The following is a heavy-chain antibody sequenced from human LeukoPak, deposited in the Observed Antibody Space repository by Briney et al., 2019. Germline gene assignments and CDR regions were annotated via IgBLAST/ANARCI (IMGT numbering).Heavy chain of an antibody. CDR3: AKDLSKGLLYRRGMYYFDY. D-gene: IGHD3-10*01. V-gene: IGHV3-30*02. J-gene: IGHJ4*02. Sequence: GGSLRLSCVASGFTFSTYGMHWVRQAPGKGLEWVAKIGSDDSNKHYADSVKGRFTISRDNSKNTLYLQMNSLRAEDTAVYYCAKDLSKGLLYRRGMYYFDYWGQGTLVTVSS. CDR2: IGSDDSNK. CDR1: GFTFSTYG.